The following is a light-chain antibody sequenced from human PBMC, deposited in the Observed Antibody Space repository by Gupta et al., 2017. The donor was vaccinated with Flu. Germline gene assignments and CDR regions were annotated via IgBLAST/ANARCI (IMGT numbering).Light chain of an antibody. J-gene: IGLJ1*01. V-gene: IGLV2-14*01. Sequence: SAVTDPASVSASPSPPFSISCTGATSDDGGDHYLFWYQQHAGKVPNLMIYEVTNRLSGVSYRFSGSKSATTATVTIAGLQAEDEADYYWSSYVRSITLCVFGTGTKVTVL. CDR2: EVT. CDR1: TSDDGGDHY. CDR3: SSYVRSITLCV.